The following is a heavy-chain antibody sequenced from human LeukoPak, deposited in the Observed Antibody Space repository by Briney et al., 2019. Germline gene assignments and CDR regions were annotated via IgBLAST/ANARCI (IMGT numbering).Heavy chain of an antibody. CDR1: GFTFSSYA. V-gene: IGHV3-48*03. Sequence: HPGGSLGLSCAASGFTFSSYAMSWVRQAPGKGLEWVSYISSSGSTIYYADSVKGRFTISRDNAKNSLYLQMNSLRAEDTAVYYCAIGIAAAGTGGGYWGQGTLVTVSS. CDR3: AIGIAAAGTGGGY. CDR2: ISSSGSTI. D-gene: IGHD6-13*01. J-gene: IGHJ4*02.